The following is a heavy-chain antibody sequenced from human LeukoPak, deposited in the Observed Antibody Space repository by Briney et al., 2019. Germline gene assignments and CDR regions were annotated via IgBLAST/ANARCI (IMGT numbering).Heavy chain of an antibody. CDR3: ARVMGIVWFREIPSYGMDV. Sequence: PGGSLRLSCAASGFSFRDYWMSWVRQAPGKGLEWVADMSPDGSDKTYVDSVKGRFTISRDNAKNSLYLQMNSLRAEDTAVYYCARVMGIVWFREIPSYGMDVWGQGTTVTVSS. D-gene: IGHD2-2*03. CDR1: GFSFRDYW. J-gene: IGHJ6*02. V-gene: IGHV3-7*01. CDR2: MSPDGSDK.